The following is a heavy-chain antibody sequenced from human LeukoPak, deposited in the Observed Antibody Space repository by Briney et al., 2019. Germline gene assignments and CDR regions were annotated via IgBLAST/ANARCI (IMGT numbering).Heavy chain of an antibody. V-gene: IGHV3-30*04. CDR3: AKDSLPHIVVVTAIHYFDY. Sequence: GGSLRLSCAASGFTFSSYAMHWVRQAPGKGLEWVAVISYDGSTKYYADSVKGRFTISRDNSKNTLYLQMNSLRAEDTAVYYCAKDSLPHIVVVTAIHYFDYWGQGTLVTVSS. D-gene: IGHD2-21*02. CDR2: ISYDGSTK. J-gene: IGHJ4*02. CDR1: GFTFSSYA.